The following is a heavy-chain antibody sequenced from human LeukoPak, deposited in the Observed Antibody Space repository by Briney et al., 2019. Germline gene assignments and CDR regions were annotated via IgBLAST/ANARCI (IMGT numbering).Heavy chain of an antibody. D-gene: IGHD5-18*01. CDR1: GYTFTGYY. CDR2: INPNSGGT. CDR3: ASSGGYSYGYHS. Sequence: ASVKVSCKASGYTFTGYYMHWVRQAPGRGLEWMGRINPNSGGTNYAQKFQGRVTMTRDTSISTAYMELSRLRSDDTAVYYCASSGGYSYGYHSWGQGTLVTVSS. V-gene: IGHV1-2*06. J-gene: IGHJ5*02.